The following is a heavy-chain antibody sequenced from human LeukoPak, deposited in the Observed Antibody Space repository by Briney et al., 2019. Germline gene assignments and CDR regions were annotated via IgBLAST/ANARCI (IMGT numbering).Heavy chain of an antibody. V-gene: IGHV5-10-1*01. CDR3: ARVIHLGELSLYDY. J-gene: IGHJ4*02. CDR1: GYSFTAYW. D-gene: IGHD3-16*02. Sequence: GESLKISCKGSGYSFTAYWITWVRQMPGKGLEWMGRIDPSDSYTNYSPSFQGHVTISADKSISTAYLQWSSLKASDTAMYYCARVIHLGELSLYDYWGQGTLVTVSS. CDR2: IDPSDSYT.